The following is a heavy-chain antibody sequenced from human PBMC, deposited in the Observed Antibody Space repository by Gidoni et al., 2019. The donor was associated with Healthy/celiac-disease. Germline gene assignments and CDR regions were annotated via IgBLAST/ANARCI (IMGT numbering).Heavy chain of an antibody. J-gene: IGHJ4*02. Sequence: QLQLQESGPGLVTPSETLSLTCTVSGGSISRSSYYWGWIRQPPGKGLEWIGSIYYSGSTYYNPSLKSRVTISVDTSKNQFSLKLSSVTAADTAVYYCALLSQRGGGARRGYYFDYWGQGTLVTVSS. CDR3: ALLSQRGGGARRGYYFDY. V-gene: IGHV4-39*01. D-gene: IGHD2-15*01. CDR1: GGSISRSSYY. CDR2: IYYSGST.